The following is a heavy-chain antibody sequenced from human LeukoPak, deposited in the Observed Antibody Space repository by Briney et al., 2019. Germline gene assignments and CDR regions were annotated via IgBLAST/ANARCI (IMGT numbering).Heavy chain of an antibody. V-gene: IGHV3-33*06. Sequence: GGSLRLSCVASGFTFGSYGMHWVRQAPGKGLEWVAVIWFDGTYKYNEDSVKGRFTISRDNFKDTVYLQMNSLRVEDTAVYYCAKDVGIAAAGTIDYWGQGTLVTVSS. J-gene: IGHJ4*02. CDR2: IWFDGTYK. D-gene: IGHD6-13*01. CDR1: GFTFGSYG. CDR3: AKDVGIAAAGTIDY.